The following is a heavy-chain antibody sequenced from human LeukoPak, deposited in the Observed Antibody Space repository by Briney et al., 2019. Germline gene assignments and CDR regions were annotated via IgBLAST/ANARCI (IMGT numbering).Heavy chain of an antibody. CDR2: IYYSGST. J-gene: IGHJ4*02. D-gene: IGHD3-22*01. Sequence: SETLSLTCSVSGDSISRSDSYWDWIRQPPGKGLEWIGTIYYSGSTYYNPSLKSRVTISVDTSKNQFSLKLSSVTAADTAVYYCARTTYYYDSSGYSWGQGTLVTVSS. CDR3: ARTTYYYDSSGYS. CDR1: GDSISRSDSY. V-gene: IGHV4-39*01.